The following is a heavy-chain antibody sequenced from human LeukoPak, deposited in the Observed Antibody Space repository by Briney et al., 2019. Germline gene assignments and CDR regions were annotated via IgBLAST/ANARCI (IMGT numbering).Heavy chain of an antibody. CDR1: GYTFTSYY. J-gene: IGHJ4*02. CDR2: INPSGGDT. D-gene: IGHD6-13*01. CDR3: ASGAAAGTFSIGY. V-gene: IGHV1-46*01. Sequence: HGASVKVSCKASGYTFTSYYMHWVRQAPGQGLEWMGIINPSGGDTSYSQKFQGRVTMTRDSSTSTLYMELSSLRSEDTAVYYCASGAAAGTFSIGYWGQGTQLTVSS.